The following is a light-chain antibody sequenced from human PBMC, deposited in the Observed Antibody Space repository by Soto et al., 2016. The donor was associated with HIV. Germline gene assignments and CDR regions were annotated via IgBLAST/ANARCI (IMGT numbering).Light chain of an antibody. J-gene: IGKJ5*01. CDR3: QHYYNYPVT. Sequence: DIQMTQSPSTLSASVGDRVTITCRASQSISDWVTWYQQKPGEAPKVLIHKASSLQSGVPSRFSGSGSGTEFTLIISSLQPDDFGTYYCQHYYNYPVTFGHGTRLEIK. CDR2: KAS. CDR1: QSISDW. V-gene: IGKV1-5*03.